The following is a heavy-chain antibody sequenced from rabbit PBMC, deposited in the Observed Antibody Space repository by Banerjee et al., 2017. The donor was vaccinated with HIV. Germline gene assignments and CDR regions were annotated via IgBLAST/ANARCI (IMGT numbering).Heavy chain of an antibody. J-gene: IGHJ4*01. CDR3: ARRAVSTGYAIDL. D-gene: IGHD1-1*01. V-gene: IGHV1S45*01. Sequence: QEQLEESGGDLVQPEGSLTLTCKASGLDFSSSYWMCWVRQAPGKGLEWIACIAAGSSGSTYYASWAKGRFTISKTSSTTVTLQRTSLTAADTATYFCARRAVSTGYAIDLWGPGTLVTVS. CDR2: IAAGSSGST. CDR1: GLDFSSSYW.